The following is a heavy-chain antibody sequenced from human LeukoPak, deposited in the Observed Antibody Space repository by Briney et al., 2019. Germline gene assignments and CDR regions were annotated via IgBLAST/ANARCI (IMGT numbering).Heavy chain of an antibody. CDR1: GSTFSNAW. V-gene: IGHV3-15*01. Sequence: GGSLRLSCAASGSTFSNAWMSWVRQAPGKGLEWVGRIKSKTDGGTTDYAAPVKGRFTISRDDSKNTLYLQMNSLKTEDTAVYYCTTIYDILTGHVDYWGQGTLVTVSS. CDR2: IKSKTDGGTT. CDR3: TTIYDILTGHVDY. D-gene: IGHD3-9*01. J-gene: IGHJ4*02.